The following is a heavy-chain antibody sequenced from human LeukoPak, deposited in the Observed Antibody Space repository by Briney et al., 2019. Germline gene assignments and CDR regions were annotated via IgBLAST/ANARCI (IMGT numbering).Heavy chain of an antibody. CDR3: ARAHRYYDILTGYYIGDY. Sequence: GASVKVSCKASGYTFTSYGISWVRQAPGQGLEWMGWISAYNGNTNYAQKLQGRVTMTTDTSTSTAYMELRSLRSDDTAVYYCARAHRYYDILTGYYIGDYWGQGTLVTVSS. CDR1: GYTFTSYG. V-gene: IGHV1-18*01. CDR2: ISAYNGNT. D-gene: IGHD3-9*01. J-gene: IGHJ4*02.